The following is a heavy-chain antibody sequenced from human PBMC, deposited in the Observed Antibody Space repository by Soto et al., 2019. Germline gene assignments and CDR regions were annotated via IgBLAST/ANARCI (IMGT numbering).Heavy chain of an antibody. J-gene: IGHJ4*02. CDR1: GGSFSSYA. CDR3: ASGYYDSSGYSIDY. Sequence: QVQLVQSGAEVRKPGSSVKVSCQSFGGSFSSYAFSWVRQAPGQGLEWMGGLIVILGTTNYAQKFKGRVTFTADERTSTAYMEVSRLESEDTAIYYCASGYYDSSGYSIDYWGQGTQVTVSS. V-gene: IGHV1-69*01. D-gene: IGHD3-22*01. CDR2: LIVILGTT.